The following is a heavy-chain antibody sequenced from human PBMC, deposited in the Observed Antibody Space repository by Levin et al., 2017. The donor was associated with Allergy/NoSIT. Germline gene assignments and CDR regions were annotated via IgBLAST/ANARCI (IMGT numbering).Heavy chain of an antibody. Sequence: ASVKVSCATSGFTFSSFTLNWVRQAPGKGLEWVSSIRSRTSYTFYADSVKGRFTISRDNTKNSLYLQMNSLRVEDTAVYYCARDPEFGTSSGFFDPWGQGTLVTVSS. J-gene: IGHJ5*02. CDR2: IRSRTSYT. CDR3: ARDPEFGTSSGFFDP. D-gene: IGHD6-6*01. V-gene: IGHV3-21*01. CDR1: GFTFSSFT.